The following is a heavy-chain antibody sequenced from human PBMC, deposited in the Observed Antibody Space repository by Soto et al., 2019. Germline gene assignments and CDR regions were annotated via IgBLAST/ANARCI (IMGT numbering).Heavy chain of an antibody. V-gene: IGHV4-59*01. Sequence: QVQVEESGPGRVKPSETVSLKCTVSGGSLSPYYWSWIRQPPGKGLEWIGYIHYNGSANSSPSLKSRVTLSVGTTKNQLSLKLSAVTAADTAVYYCARGGGPQEAPGILVQVHYYNGMDVWGQGTTVIVS. D-gene: IGHD2-2*01. J-gene: IGHJ6*02. CDR3: ARGGGPQEAPGILVQVHYYNGMDV. CDR2: IHYNGSA. CDR1: GGSLSPYY.